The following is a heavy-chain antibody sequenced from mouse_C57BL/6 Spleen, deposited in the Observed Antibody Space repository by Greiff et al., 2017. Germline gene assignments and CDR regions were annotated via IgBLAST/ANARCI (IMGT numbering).Heavy chain of an antibody. Sequence: QVQLQQPGAELVMPGASVKLSCTASGYTFTSYWMHWVKQRPGQGLEWIGEIDPSDSYTNYNQKFKGKSTLTVDKSSNTAYMRLSSLTSEDTSVYYCARLGQYEGNAIDYWGQGTSVTVSS. V-gene: IGHV1-69*01. CDR3: ARLGQYEGNAIDY. CDR1: GYTFTSYW. CDR2: IDPSDSYT. D-gene: IGHD2-3*01. J-gene: IGHJ4*01.